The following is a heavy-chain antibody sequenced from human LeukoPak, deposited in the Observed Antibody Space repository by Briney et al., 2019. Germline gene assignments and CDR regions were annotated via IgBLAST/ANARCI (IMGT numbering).Heavy chain of an antibody. CDR2: INHSGST. J-gene: IGHJ5*02. CDR3: ARDPVLSGWFDP. CDR1: GGSFSGYY. Sequence: SETLSLTCAVYGGSFSGYYWSWIRQPPGKGLEWIGEINHSGSTNYNPSLKSRVTISVDTSKNQFSLKLSSVTAADTAVYYCARDPVLSGWFDPWGQGTLVTVSS. V-gene: IGHV4-34*01. D-gene: IGHD3-10*01.